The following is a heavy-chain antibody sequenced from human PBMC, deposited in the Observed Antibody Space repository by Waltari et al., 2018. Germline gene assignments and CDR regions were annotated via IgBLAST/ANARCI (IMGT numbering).Heavy chain of an antibody. CDR2: VDPEDGET. V-gene: IGHV1-69-2*01. Sequence: EVQLVQSGAEGKTPGATVKLSCTASGFPFTAYYMHCLHQAPGKGLEWMGRVDPEDGETIYAEKFQGRVTITADTSTDTAYMELSSLRSEDTAVYYYATELDCTNGVCSDYWGQGTLVTVSS. J-gene: IGHJ4*02. CDR1: GFPFTAYY. CDR3: ATELDCTNGVCSDY. D-gene: IGHD2-8*01.